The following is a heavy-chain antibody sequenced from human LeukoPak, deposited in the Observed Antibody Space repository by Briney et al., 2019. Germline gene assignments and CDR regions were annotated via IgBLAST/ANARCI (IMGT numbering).Heavy chain of an antibody. Sequence: ASVKVSCKASGYTFTGYYMHWVRQAPGQGLEWMGWINPNSGGTNYAQKFQGWVTMTRDTSISTAYMELSRLRSDDTAVYYCAREVGITMVRGADYGMDVWGQGTTVTVSS. CDR1: GYTFTGYY. D-gene: IGHD3-10*01. CDR3: AREVGITMVRGADYGMDV. V-gene: IGHV1-2*04. J-gene: IGHJ6*02. CDR2: INPNSGGT.